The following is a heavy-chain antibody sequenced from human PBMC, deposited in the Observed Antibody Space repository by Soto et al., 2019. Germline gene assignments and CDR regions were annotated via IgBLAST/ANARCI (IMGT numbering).Heavy chain of an antibody. CDR3: ARVMVLRTFDY. Sequence: EVQLVESGGGLVQPGGSLRLSCAASGFTVSSNYMSWVRQAPGKGLEWVSVIYSGGSTYYADSVKGRXXXSRDNSXXXXXXXXXXXXXXDTAVYYCARVMVLRTFDYWGQGTLVTVSS. CDR2: IYSGGST. J-gene: IGHJ4*02. D-gene: IGHD3-16*02. V-gene: IGHV3-66*01. CDR1: GFTVSSNY.